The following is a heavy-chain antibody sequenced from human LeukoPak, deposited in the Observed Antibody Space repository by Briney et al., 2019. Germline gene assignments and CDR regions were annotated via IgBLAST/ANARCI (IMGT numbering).Heavy chain of an antibody. J-gene: IGHJ4*02. V-gene: IGHV4-34*01. CDR1: GGSFSGYY. D-gene: IGHD2-2*01. CDR3: ARGQDIVVVPAASTFYYFDY. CDR2: INHSGST. Sequence: SETLSLTCAVYGGSFSGYYWSWIRQPPGKGLEWIGEINHSGSTNYNPSLKSRVTISVDTSKNQFSLKLSSVTAADTAVYYCARGQDIVVVPAASTFYYFDYWGQGTLVTVSS.